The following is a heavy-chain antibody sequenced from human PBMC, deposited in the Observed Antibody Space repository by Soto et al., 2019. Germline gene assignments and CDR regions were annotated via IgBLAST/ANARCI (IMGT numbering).Heavy chain of an antibody. D-gene: IGHD3-22*01. V-gene: IGHV1-8*01. J-gene: IGHJ3*02. CDR3: ARVGRDYDSSGFKDRDAFDI. CDR1: GYTFTSYD. CDR2: MNPNSGNT. Sequence: QVQLVQSGAEVKKPGASVKVSCKASGYTFTSYDINWVRQATGQGLEWMGWMNPNSGNTGYAQKFQGRVTMTRNTSISTAYMELSSLRSEDTAVYYCARVGRDYDSSGFKDRDAFDIWGQGTMVTVSS.